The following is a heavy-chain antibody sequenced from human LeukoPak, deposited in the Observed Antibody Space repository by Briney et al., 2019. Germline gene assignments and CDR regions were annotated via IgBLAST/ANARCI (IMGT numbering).Heavy chain of an antibody. CDR2: IHYSGST. J-gene: IGHJ4*02. CDR3: ARLRYDYDCPFDF. V-gene: IGHV4-59*01. D-gene: IGHD3-22*01. CDR1: GGSISNYH. Sequence: SETLSLTCTVSGGSISNYHWTWIRQPPGRGLEWIGFIHYSGSTNYNPSLKSRVTISVDTSKNQFSLKLSPVTAADTAVYYCARLRYDYDCPFDFWGPGTLVTVSS.